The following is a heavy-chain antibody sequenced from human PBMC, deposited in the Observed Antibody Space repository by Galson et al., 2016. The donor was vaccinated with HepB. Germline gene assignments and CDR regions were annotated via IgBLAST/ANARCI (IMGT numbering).Heavy chain of an antibody. CDR1: AYTFTVYY. CDR2: INPNSGGT. Sequence: SVKVSCKASAYTFTVYYIHWVRQAPGQGLEWMGWINPNSGGTNSAQNFQGRVTLTRNTSTSTAYMGLTRLRSDDTAVYFCARRSSSPAGAFDLWGQGTLVTVSS. D-gene: IGHD6-6*01. CDR3: ARRSSSPAGAFDL. J-gene: IGHJ3*01. V-gene: IGHV1-2*02.